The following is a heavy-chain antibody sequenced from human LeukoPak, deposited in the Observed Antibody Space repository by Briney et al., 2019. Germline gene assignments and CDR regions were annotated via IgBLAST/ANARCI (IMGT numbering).Heavy chain of an antibody. J-gene: IGHJ4*02. D-gene: IGHD3-22*01. CDR3: ARSVVAAAPFDY. Sequence: KPGGSLRLSCAASGFTFSSYSMNWVRQAPGKGLEWVSSISRSSSYIYYADSVKGRFTISRDNSKNTLYLQMNSLRAEDTAVYYCARSVVAAAPFDYWGQGTLVTVSS. CDR2: ISRSSSYI. V-gene: IGHV3-21*04. CDR1: GFTFSSYS.